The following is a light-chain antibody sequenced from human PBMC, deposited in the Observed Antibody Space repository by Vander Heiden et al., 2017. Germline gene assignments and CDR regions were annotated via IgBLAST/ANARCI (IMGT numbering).Light chain of an antibody. V-gene: IGKV3-11*01. CDR1: QSVNSY. Sequence: EIVLTQSPATLSLSPGERATISCRASQSVNSYLAWYQQKPGQAPRLLIYDASNRATGIPARFSGSGSGTDFTLTISSLEPEDFAVYYCQQRSNWPRRTFGQGTRLEIK. CDR3: QQRSNWPRRT. CDR2: DAS. J-gene: IGKJ5*01.